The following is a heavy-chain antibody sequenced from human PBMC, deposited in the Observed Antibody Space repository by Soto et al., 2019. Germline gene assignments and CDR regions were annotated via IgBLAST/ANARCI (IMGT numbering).Heavy chain of an antibody. CDR3: AGVAWDIVVLPAVSTFYI. CDR1: GGSFSGEY. CDR2: INHSGST. D-gene: IGHD2-2*01. V-gene: IGHV4-34*01. J-gene: IGHJ3*02. Sequence: SETLSLTCAVYGGSFSGEYWSWIRQPPGKGLEWIGEINHSGSTNYNPSLKSRVTISVDTSKNQFSLKLSSVTAADTAVYYCAGVAWDIVVLPAVSTFYIWGQGTMVTVSS.